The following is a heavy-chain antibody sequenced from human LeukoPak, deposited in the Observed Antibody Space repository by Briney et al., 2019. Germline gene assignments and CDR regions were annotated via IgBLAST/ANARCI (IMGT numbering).Heavy chain of an antibody. D-gene: IGHD6-13*01. CDR3: ARHAGDGIAAAVVGWFDP. CDR2: IYYSGST. J-gene: IGHJ5*02. V-gene: IGHV4-31*03. Sequence: PSQTLSLTCTVSGGSISSGGYYWSWIRQHPGKGLEWIGYIYYSGSTYYNPSLKSRVTISVDTSKNQFSLKLSSVTAADTAVYYCARHAGDGIAAAVVGWFDPWGQGTLVTVSS. CDR1: GGSISSGGYY.